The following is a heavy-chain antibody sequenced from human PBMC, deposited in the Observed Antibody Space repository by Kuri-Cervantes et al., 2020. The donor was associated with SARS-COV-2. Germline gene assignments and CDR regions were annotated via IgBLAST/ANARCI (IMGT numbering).Heavy chain of an antibody. V-gene: IGHV3-23*01. CDR3: AKGVRGSADYFDY. Sequence: GESLKISCAASGFTFSSYWMHWVRQAPGKGLEWVSAISGSGGSTYYADSVKGRFTISRDNSKNTLYLQMNSLRAEDTAVYYCAKGVRGSADYFDYWGQGTLVTVSS. CDR2: ISGSGGST. D-gene: IGHD1-26*01. CDR1: GFTFSSYW. J-gene: IGHJ4*02.